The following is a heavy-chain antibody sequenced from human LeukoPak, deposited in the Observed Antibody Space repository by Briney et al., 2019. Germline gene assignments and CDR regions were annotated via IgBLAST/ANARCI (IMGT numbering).Heavy chain of an antibody. CDR1: GFTFNIYA. Sequence: GGSLRLSCAASGFTFNIYAMSWLRQAPGEGLEWVSSISSFSDGTFYADSVKGRFTISRDNSKSTLYLQMNSLRAEDTALYYCVKDRPNYFGWNGHYYTRNGDSWGQGTLVTVSS. D-gene: IGHD3-10*01. CDR3: VKDRPNYFGWNGHYYTRNGDS. J-gene: IGHJ5*01. CDR2: ISSFSDGT. V-gene: IGHV3-23*01.